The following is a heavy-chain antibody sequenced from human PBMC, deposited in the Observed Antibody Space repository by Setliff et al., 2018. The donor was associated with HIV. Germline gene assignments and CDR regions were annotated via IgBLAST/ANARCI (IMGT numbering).Heavy chain of an antibody. CDR2: IYPGDSDT. CDR3: ARFFGYSSSWPSAGY. Sequence: GESLKISCKGSGYSFTTYWIGWVRQMPGKGLEWMGIIYPGDSDTRYNPSFQGQDTISADKSISTAYLHWSSLKASDTAMYYCARFFGYSSSWPSAGYWGQGTLVTVSS. CDR1: GYSFTTYW. D-gene: IGHD6-13*01. V-gene: IGHV5-51*01. J-gene: IGHJ4*02.